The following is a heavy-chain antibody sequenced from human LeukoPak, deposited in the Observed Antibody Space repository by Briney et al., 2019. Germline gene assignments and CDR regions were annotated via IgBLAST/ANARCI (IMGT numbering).Heavy chain of an antibody. D-gene: IGHD3-10*01. Sequence: SGTLSLTCAVSGGSISSSNWWSWVRQPPGKGLEWIGEIYHSGSTNYNPSLKSRVTISGDTSKNQFSLKLSSVTAADTAVYYCARRRVSGSYYMPFDYWGQGTLVTVSS. CDR2: IYHSGST. CDR3: ARRRVSGSYYMPFDY. V-gene: IGHV4-4*02. J-gene: IGHJ4*02. CDR1: GGSISSSNW.